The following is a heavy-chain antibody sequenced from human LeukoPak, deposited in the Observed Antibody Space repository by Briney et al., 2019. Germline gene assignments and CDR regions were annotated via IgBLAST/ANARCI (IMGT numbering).Heavy chain of an antibody. Sequence: ASVKVSCKASGYTFTSYAMHWVRQAPGQRLEWMGWINTSNGNTKYSQEFQGRVTITRDTSASTAYMELSSLRSEDMAVYYCARGPIAARRAFDIWGQGTMVTVSS. CDR1: GYTFTSYA. D-gene: IGHD6-6*01. V-gene: IGHV1-3*03. J-gene: IGHJ3*02. CDR2: INTSNGNT. CDR3: ARGPIAARRAFDI.